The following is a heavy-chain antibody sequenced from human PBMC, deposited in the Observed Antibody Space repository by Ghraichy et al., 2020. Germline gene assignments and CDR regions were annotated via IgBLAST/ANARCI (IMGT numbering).Heavy chain of an antibody. Sequence: YAVYGGSFSGYYWSWIRQPPGKGLEWIGEINHSGSTNYNPSLKSRVTISVDTSKNQFSLKLSSVTAADTAVYYCARGYDRRSSRRITRPWENWGSFDYWGQGTLVTVSS. CDR2: INHSGST. CDR3: ARGYDRRSSRRITRPWENWGSFDY. D-gene: IGHD6-13*01. CDR1: GGSFSGYY. J-gene: IGHJ4*01. V-gene: IGHV4-34*01.